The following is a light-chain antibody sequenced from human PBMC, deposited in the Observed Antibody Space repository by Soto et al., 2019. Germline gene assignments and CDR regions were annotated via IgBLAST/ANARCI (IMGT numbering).Light chain of an antibody. CDR3: QQYGSSPQT. Sequence: IVLTQSPGTLSLSPWERATLSCRASQSVSGSYLAWYQQKPGQAPRLLIYSASSRATGIPDRFSGSGSGTDFTLTISRLEPEDFAVYYCQQYGSSPQTFGQGTKVDIK. CDR1: QSVSGSY. V-gene: IGKV3-20*01. J-gene: IGKJ1*01. CDR2: SAS.